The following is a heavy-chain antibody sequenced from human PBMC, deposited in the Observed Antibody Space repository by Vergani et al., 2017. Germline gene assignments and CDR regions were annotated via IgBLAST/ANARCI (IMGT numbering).Heavy chain of an antibody. Sequence: QVQLQESGPGLVKPSQSLALTCTVSGGSISGVSYYLSWVRQPAGKGLEWIGRIYYSGRTDYNPSLESRVTISVDTSQNQFSLKLRSVTAADTAVYYCARVDTXVPATSHFYYMDVWGKGTTVVVSS. D-gene: IGHD6-25*01. CDR2: IYYSGRT. J-gene: IGHJ6*03. CDR3: ARVDTXVPATSHFYYMDV. V-gene: IGHV4-61*02. CDR1: GGSISGVSYY.